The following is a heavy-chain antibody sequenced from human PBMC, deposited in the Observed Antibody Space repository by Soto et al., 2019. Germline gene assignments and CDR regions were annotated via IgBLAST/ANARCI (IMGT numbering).Heavy chain of an antibody. CDR3: AKAVLPDIVVVVAATANYYYGMDV. J-gene: IGHJ6*02. CDR1: GFTFSSYA. Sequence: EVQLLESGGGSVQPGGSLRLSCAASGFTFSSYAMSWVRQAPGKGLEWVSAISGSGGSTYYADSVKGRFTISRDNSKNTLYLQMNSLRAEDTAVYYCAKAVLPDIVVVVAATANYYYGMDVWGQGTTVTVSS. D-gene: IGHD2-15*01. V-gene: IGHV3-23*01. CDR2: ISGSGGST.